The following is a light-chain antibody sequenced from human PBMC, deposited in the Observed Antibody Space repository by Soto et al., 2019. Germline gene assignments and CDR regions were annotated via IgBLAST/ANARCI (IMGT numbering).Light chain of an antibody. CDR1: QSISSY. CDR2: DAS. CDR3: QHRSDWWT. J-gene: IGKJ1*01. V-gene: IGKV3-11*01. Sequence: EIVLTQSPATLSLSPGERATLSCGASQSISSYLAWYPHKPGQAPMLLIYDASNWATGIPPRFSGSGSGTDFSLITSSLEPEGFAVYYCQHRSDWWTFGQGTKVEVK.